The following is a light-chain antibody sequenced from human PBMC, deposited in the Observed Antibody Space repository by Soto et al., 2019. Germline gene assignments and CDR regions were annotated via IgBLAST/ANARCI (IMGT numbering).Light chain of an antibody. V-gene: IGKV1-5*03. CDR2: KAS. CDR3: QQYNSYPWT. CDR1: QSIRSW. Sequence: DIQMTQSPSTLSASVGDRVTITCRASQSIRSWLAWYQQKPGKAPKLLIYKASSLESGVPSRFSGSGSGTEFTLTISSRQPDDFATYYCQQYNSYPWTFGQGTKVEIK. J-gene: IGKJ1*01.